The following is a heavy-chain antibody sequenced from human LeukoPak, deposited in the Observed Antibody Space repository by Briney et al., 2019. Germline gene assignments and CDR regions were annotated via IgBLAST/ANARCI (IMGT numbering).Heavy chain of an antibody. Sequence: SETLSLTCTVSGGSISSGSYYWSWIRQPAGKGLEWIGRIYTSGSTNYNPSLKSRVTISVDTSKNQFSLKLSSVTAADTAVYYCARDSAITMVRGVNDYWGQGTLVTVSS. D-gene: IGHD3-10*01. V-gene: IGHV4-61*02. CDR3: ARDSAITMVRGVNDY. CDR2: IYTSGST. J-gene: IGHJ4*02. CDR1: GGSISSGSYY.